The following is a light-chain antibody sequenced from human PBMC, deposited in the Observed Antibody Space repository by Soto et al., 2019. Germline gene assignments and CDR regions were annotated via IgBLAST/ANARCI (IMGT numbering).Light chain of an antibody. CDR2: SNK. CDR3: QSYDISLSAYV. CDR1: SSNIGAGFD. Sequence: QAVVTQPPSVSGAPGQRVTISCTGSSSNIGAGFDVHWYQQLPGSAPKLLIYSNKNRPSGVPDRFSVSRSATSASLAITGLQAADEADYYCQSYDISLSAYVFGTATKLTVL. V-gene: IGLV1-40*01. J-gene: IGLJ1*01.